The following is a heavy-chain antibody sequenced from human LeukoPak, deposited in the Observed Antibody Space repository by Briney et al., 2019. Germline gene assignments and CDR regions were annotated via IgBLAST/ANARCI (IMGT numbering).Heavy chain of an antibody. V-gene: IGHV3-23*01. CDR3: ASLMGYCSSTSCQNFDY. J-gene: IGHJ4*02. D-gene: IGHD2-2*01. CDR1: GFTFSSYA. CDR2: ISGSGGST. Sequence: PGGSLRLSCAASGFTFSSYAMSWVRQAPGKEPEGVSAISGSGGSTYYADSVKGRFTISRDNSKNTLYLQMNSLRAEDTAVYCCASLMGYCSSTSCQNFDYRGQGTLVTVSS.